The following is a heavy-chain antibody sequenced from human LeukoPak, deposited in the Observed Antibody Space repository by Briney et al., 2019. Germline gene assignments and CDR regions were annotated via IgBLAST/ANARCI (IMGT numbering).Heavy chain of an antibody. Sequence: PGGSLRLSCAVTGFSISHNYISWVRKAPGKGLEWLSAIYSAGDTYYADSVKGRFTISKDNSNNMVYLEVSSLRGEDTALYYCASYYCTSGTCYFDYWGQGTLVTVSS. V-gene: IGHV3-53*01. CDR2: IYSAGDT. CDR1: GFSISHNY. J-gene: IGHJ4*02. CDR3: ASYYCTSGTCYFDY. D-gene: IGHD2-8*01.